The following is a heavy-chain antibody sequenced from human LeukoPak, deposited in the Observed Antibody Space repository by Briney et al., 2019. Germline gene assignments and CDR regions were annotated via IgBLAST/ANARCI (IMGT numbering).Heavy chain of an antibody. V-gene: IGHV4-34*01. CDR2: INHSGST. Sequence: SETLSLTCAVYGGSFSGYYWSWIRQPPGKGLEWIGEINHSGSTNYNPSLKSRVTISVDTSKNQFSLKLSSVTAADTAVYYCARVVTYYYDSSGPAYWGQGTLVTVSS. D-gene: IGHD3-22*01. CDR3: ARVVTYYYDSSGPAY. CDR1: GGSFSGYY. J-gene: IGHJ4*02.